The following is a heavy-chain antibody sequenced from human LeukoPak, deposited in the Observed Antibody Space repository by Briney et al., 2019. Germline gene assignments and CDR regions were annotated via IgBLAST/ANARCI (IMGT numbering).Heavy chain of an antibody. CDR2: IYSGGST. CDR1: GFTVSSNY. D-gene: IGHD2-2*02. J-gene: IGHJ6*02. CDR3: AKDVRGSTSYYTRAMDV. V-gene: IGHV3-53*01. Sequence: GGSLRLSCAASGFTVSSNYMSWVRQAPGKGLEWVSVIYSGGSTYYADSVKGRFTISRDNSKNTLYLQMNSLRAEDTAVYYCAKDVRGSTSYYTRAMDVWGQGTTVTVSS.